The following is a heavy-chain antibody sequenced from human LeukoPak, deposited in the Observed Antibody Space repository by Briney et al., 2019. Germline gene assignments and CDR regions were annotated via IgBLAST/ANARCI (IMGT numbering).Heavy chain of an antibody. CDR2: INNSGRP. D-gene: IGHD6-13*01. J-gene: IGHJ6*03. V-gene: IGHV4-34*01. CDR3: CGRPGYSSSWYGGWNDYYYFYMAV. Sequence: SETLSLTCAVYGGSFSGYYWSWIRQPPGKGLEWIGEINNSGRPNYNPSLKSGVSISVDTSTNQFSLRLSSVTAADKALYYCCGRPGYSSSWYGGWNDYYYFYMAVWGEGSTVTISS. CDR1: GGSFSGYY.